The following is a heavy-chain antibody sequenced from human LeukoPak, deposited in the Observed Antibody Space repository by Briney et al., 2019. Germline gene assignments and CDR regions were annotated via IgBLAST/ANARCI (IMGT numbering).Heavy chain of an antibody. Sequence: GGSLRLSCAASGFTFSSYAMHWVRQAPGKGLEYVSATSSNGGSTYYANSVKGRFTISRDNSKNTLYLQMGSLRAEDMAVYYCARPQTRFGELSPLEYRGQGTLVTVSS. J-gene: IGHJ4*02. D-gene: IGHD3-10*01. CDR3: ARPQTRFGELSPLEY. V-gene: IGHV3-64*01. CDR2: TSSNGGST. CDR1: GFTFSSYA.